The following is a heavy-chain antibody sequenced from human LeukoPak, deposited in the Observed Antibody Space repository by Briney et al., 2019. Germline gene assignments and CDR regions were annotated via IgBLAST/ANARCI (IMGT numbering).Heavy chain of an antibody. CDR3: ARDLGYCSSTSCRRWGYFDY. CDR2: IYHSGST. D-gene: IGHD2-2*01. CDR1: GYSISSGYY. Sequence: SGTLSLTCTVSGYSISSGYYWGWIRQPPGKGLEWIGSIYHSGSTYYNPSLKSRVTISVDTSKNQFSLKLSSVTAADTAVYYCARDLGYCSSTSCRRWGYFDYWGQGTLVTVSS. V-gene: IGHV4-38-2*02. J-gene: IGHJ4*02.